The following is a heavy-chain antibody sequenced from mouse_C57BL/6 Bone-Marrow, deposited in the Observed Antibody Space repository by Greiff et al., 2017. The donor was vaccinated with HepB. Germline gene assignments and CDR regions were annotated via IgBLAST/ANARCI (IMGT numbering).Heavy chain of an antibody. CDR2: ISSGSSTI. J-gene: IGHJ3*01. D-gene: IGHD1-1*01. V-gene: IGHV5-17*01. CDR1: GFTFSDYG. CDR3: AREGLLRSFAY. Sequence: EVHLVESGGGLVKPGGSLKLSCAASGFTFSDYGMHWVRQAPEKGLEWVAYISSGSSTIYYADTVKGRFTISRDNAKNTLFLQMTSLRSEDTAMYYCAREGLLRSFAYWGQGTLVTVSA.